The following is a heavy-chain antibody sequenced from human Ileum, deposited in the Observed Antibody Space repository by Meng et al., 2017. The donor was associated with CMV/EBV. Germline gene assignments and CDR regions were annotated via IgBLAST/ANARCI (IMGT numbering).Heavy chain of an antibody. CDR1: GFTFNIFA. D-gene: IGHD3-3*02. CDR2: VSPDGGNS. CDR3: AREAFLDDFDI. V-gene: IGHV3-30*04. Sequence: GGSLRLSCAASGFTFNIFAIHWVRQTPGKGLEWVGVVSPDGGNSFFAGSVRGRFTVSRDNSENTVFLHMNSLRVEDTAIYYCAREAFLDDFDIWGQGTMVTVSS. J-gene: IGHJ3*02.